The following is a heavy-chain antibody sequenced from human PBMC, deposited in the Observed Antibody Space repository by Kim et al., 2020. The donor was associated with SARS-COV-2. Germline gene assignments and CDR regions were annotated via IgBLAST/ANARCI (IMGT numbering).Heavy chain of an antibody. CDR1: GFTFSSYG. CDR2: INPNGGTT. CDR3: ARGGGGFLDY. D-gene: IGHD1-26*01. V-gene: IGHV3-64*01. J-gene: IGHJ4*02. Sequence: GGSLRLSCAASGFTFSSYGMVWVRQAPGTGLEYISSINPNGGTTYYANSVKGRFTISRDDSKKTLYVQMDSLTVEDMAVYYCARGGGGFLDYWSQGILVTVSS.